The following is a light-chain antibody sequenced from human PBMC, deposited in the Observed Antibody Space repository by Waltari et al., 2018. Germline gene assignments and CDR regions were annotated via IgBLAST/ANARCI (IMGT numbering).Light chain of an antibody. CDR3: SSYAATNNLRNV. Sequence: QSALTQPPSASGSEGQSVTISCTGAFKYVSWYQKHPGKAPKLLIYDVFKRPSGVTVGFFGSQSGDTATLTVSWVQSEDEAVYYCSSYAATNNLRNVFGTGTRLTVL. V-gene: IGLV2-8*01. CDR1: AFKY. J-gene: IGLJ1*01. CDR2: DVF.